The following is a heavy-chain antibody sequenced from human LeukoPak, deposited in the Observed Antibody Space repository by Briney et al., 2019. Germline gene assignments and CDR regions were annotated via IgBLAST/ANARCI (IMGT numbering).Heavy chain of an antibody. Sequence: PSETLSLTCTVSGGSISSGGYYWSWIRQHPGKGLEWIGYIYYSGSTYYNPSLKSRVTISVDMSKNQFSLKLSSVTAADTAVYYCARVPYYYGSGSYRAFDPWGQGTLVTVSS. CDR2: IYYSGST. CDR3: ARVPYYYGSGSYRAFDP. D-gene: IGHD3-10*01. J-gene: IGHJ5*02. V-gene: IGHV4-31*03. CDR1: GGSISSGGYY.